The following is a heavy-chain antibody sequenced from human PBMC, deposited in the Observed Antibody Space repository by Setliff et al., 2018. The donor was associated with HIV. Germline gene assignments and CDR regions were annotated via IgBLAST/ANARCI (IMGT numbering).Heavy chain of an antibody. Sequence: ASETLSLTCTVSGGSINNPNFYWGWIRQSPGKGLEWIGNVYHTGTTYYKPSLRSRVTMSVDTSKNSFSLHLTSVTAADTAVYFCARARGPPLPVLDFWGPGTLVT. J-gene: IGHJ4*02. D-gene: IGHD3-10*01. CDR3: ARARGPPLPVLDF. CDR1: GGSINNPNFY. CDR2: VYHTGTT. V-gene: IGHV4-39*07.